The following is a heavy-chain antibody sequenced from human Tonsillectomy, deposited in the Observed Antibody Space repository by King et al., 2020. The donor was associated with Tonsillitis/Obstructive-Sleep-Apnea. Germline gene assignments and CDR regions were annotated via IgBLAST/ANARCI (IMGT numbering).Heavy chain of an antibody. CDR2: ISYDGSNK. Sequence: VQLVESGGGVVQPGRSLRLSCAASGFTFSSYAMHWVRQAPGKGLEWVAVISYDGSNKYYADSVKGRFTISRDNSKNTLYLQMNSLRAEDTAVYYCARAGFDYGDYDARYFQHWGQGTLVTVSS. CDR3: ARAGFDYGDYDARYFQH. J-gene: IGHJ1*01. CDR1: GFTFSSYA. V-gene: IGHV3-30*01. D-gene: IGHD4-17*01.